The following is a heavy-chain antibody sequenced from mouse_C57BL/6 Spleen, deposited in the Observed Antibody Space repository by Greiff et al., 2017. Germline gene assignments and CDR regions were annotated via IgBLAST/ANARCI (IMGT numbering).Heavy chain of an antibody. J-gene: IGHJ2*01. CDR3: ARREYSNSCDY. CDR2: IDPANGNP. CDR1: GFNIKNTS. V-gene: IGHV14-3*01. Sequence: VPLQQSVAELVRPGAPVKLSCTASGFNIKNTSMLWVKQRPEQGLEWIGRIDPANGNPNYAPKFQGKATITADTSSNTAYLQLSSLTSEDTAIYYCARREYSNSCDYWGQGTTLTVSS. D-gene: IGHD2-5*01.